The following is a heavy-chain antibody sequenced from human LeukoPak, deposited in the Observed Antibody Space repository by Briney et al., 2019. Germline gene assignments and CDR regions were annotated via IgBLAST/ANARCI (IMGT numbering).Heavy chain of an antibody. Sequence: GASVKVSCKASGYTFTSYGISWVRQAPGQGLEWMGWISAYNGNTNYAQKLQGRVTKTTDTSTSTAYMELRSLRSDDTAVYYCAREKGLYYDILTGLDYWGQGTLVTVSS. CDR2: ISAYNGNT. D-gene: IGHD3-9*01. J-gene: IGHJ4*02. CDR3: AREKGLYYDILTGLDY. V-gene: IGHV1-18*01. CDR1: GYTFTSYG.